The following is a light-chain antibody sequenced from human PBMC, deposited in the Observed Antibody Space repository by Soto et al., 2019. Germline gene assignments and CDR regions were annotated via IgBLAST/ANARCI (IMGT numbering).Light chain of an antibody. J-gene: IGLJ3*02. CDR3: VLYMGSGIWV. CDR1: SGSVSTSYY. Sequence: QTVVTQEPSFSVSPGRTVTLTCGLSSGSVSTSYYPSWYQQTPGQAPRTLIYSTNTRSSGVPDRFSGSILGNKAALTITGAQADDESDYYCVLYMGSGIWVFGGGTKLPS. CDR2: STN. V-gene: IGLV8-61*01.